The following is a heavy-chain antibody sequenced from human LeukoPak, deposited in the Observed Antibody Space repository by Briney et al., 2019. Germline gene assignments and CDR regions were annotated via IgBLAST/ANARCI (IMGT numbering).Heavy chain of an antibody. D-gene: IGHD5-18*01. CDR3: ARRRDERGYKDIFDI. CDR2: IYPGDSDT. V-gene: IGHV5-51*01. J-gene: IGHJ3*02. Sequence: GESLKISCKGSGYSFTTYWIGWVRQMPGKGLEWMGIYPGDSDTRYSPSFQGQVTISADKSISTAYLQWISLKASDTAMYYCARRRDERGYKDIFDIWGQGTMVTVSS. CDR1: GYSFTTYW.